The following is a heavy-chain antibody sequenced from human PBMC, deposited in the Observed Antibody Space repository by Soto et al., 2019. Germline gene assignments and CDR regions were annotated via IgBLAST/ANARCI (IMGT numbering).Heavy chain of an antibody. J-gene: IGHJ3*02. D-gene: IGHD2-21*02. CDR2: IIPFFGTS. CDR3: ASGPEFGGNSDANDI. Sequence: QVQLVQSGAEVKKPGSSVKVSCKASGGNFRSESINWVRQAPGQGLEWMGGIIPFFGTSDYAQKFQGRLSITADESTTTAYMEPTSLRSQDTAVYYCASGPEFGGNSDANDIWGQGTMVTFSS. CDR1: GGNFRSES. V-gene: IGHV1-69*12.